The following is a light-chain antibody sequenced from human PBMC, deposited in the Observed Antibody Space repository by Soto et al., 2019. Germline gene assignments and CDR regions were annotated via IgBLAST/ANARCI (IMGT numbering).Light chain of an antibody. V-gene: IGKV1-5*03. CDR1: QSISTW. Sequence: DIQMTQSPSTLSASVGDRVTITCRASQSISTWLAWYQQKPGKAPKLLIFKASSLEGGVPSRFSGSGSGTEFTLTISRLQPDDLATYYCQQYENYSRWTFGQGTKVEIK. CDR3: QQYENYSRWT. J-gene: IGKJ1*01. CDR2: KAS.